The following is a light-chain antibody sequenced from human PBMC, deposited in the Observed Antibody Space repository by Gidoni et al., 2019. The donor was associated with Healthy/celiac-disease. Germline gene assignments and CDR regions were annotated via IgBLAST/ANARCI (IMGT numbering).Light chain of an antibody. V-gene: IGLV5-45*02. CDR2: YKSDSDK. CDR3: LVWRSSASV. J-gene: IGLJ2*01. CDR1: GGINVGTYR. Sequence: QAVLTPPSSLSASPGASASLPCTLRGGINVGTYRIYWYQQKPGSPPRYLLRYKSDSDKQQGSGVPGRFSGSKDASANAGILLISGLRSEDEADYYCLVWRSSASVFGGGTKLTVL.